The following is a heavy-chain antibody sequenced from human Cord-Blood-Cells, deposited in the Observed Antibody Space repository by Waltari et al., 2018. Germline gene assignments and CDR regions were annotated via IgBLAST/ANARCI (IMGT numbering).Heavy chain of an antibody. Sequence: QVQLVQSGAEVKKPGSSVKVSCKASGGTFSSYAISWVRQAPGHGLEWMGGIIPIFGTANYAQKFQGRVTITADKSTSTAYMELSSLRSEDTAVYYCARVGAADIVVVPAANWFDPWGQGTLVTVSS. CDR1: GGTFSSYA. D-gene: IGHD2-2*01. J-gene: IGHJ5*02. CDR3: ARVGAADIVVVPAANWFDP. CDR2: IIPIFGTA. V-gene: IGHV1-69*06.